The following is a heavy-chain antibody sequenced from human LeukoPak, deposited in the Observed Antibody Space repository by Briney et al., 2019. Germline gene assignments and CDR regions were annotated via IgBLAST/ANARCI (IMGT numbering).Heavy chain of an antibody. Sequence: PGRSLRLSCAASGFTFSSYGIHWVRQAPGKGLEWVAVISYDGSNKYYADSVKGRFTISRDNSKNTLYLQMNSLRAEDTAVYYRAKNQLRFLEWSGFDPWGQGTLVTVSS. J-gene: IGHJ5*02. CDR3: AKNQLRFLEWSGFDP. D-gene: IGHD3-3*01. CDR1: GFTFSSYG. CDR2: ISYDGSNK. V-gene: IGHV3-30*18.